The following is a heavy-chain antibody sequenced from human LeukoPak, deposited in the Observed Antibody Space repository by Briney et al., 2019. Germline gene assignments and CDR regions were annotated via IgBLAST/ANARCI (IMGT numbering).Heavy chain of an antibody. Sequence: SETLSLTCTVSGGSISSSSYYWGWIRQPPGKGLEWIGSIYYSGSTYYNPSLKSRVTISVDTSKNQFSLKLSSVTATDTAVYYCACLPYGSPPASHYYMDVWGKGTTVTVSS. D-gene: IGHD4-17*01. CDR2: IYYSGST. J-gene: IGHJ6*03. CDR1: GGSISSSSYY. V-gene: IGHV4-39*01. CDR3: ACLPYGSPPASHYYMDV.